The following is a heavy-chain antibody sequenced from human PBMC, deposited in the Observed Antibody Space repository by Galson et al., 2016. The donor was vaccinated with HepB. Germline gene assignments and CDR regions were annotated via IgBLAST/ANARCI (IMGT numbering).Heavy chain of an antibody. D-gene: IGHD2-8*01. CDR2: INPLSGGT. Sequence: SVKVSCKASGYTFINYYIHWVRQAPGQGLEWMGIINPLSGGTDYAQSFQGRVTITRDTSTSTVSMELSSLRSEDPAVYYCARAIMTPSDNWFDPWGQGSLVTVCS. V-gene: IGHV1-46*01. CDR1: GYTFINYY. J-gene: IGHJ5*02. CDR3: ARAIMTPSDNWFDP.